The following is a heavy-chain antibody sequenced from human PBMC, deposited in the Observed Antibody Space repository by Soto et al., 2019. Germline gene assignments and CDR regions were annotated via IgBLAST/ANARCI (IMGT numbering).Heavy chain of an antibody. CDR1: GYTFTGYY. CDR2: INPNSGGT. D-gene: IGHD2-2*01. CDR3: ERETGISTDAFDI. V-gene: IGHV1-2*02. Sequence: ASVKVSCKASGYTFTGYYLHWVRQAPGQGLEWMGWINPNSGGTNYAQKFQGRVTMTWDASVTTVHMEVRRLRSDDTAIFYCERETGISTDAFDIWGQGTMVTVSS. J-gene: IGHJ3*02.